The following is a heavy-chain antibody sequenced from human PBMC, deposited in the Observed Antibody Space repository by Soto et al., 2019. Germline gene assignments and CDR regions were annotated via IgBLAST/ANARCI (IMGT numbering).Heavy chain of an antibody. V-gene: IGHV4-59*01. D-gene: IGHD3-22*01. CDR2: IYYSGST. CDR1: GGSITSYF. Sequence: SETLSLTCTVSGGSITSYFWTWIRQPPGKGLEWIGYIYYSGSTNYNPSLKSRVTISIDTSKNHFSLKLSSVTAADTAVYYCARDGNYYDSSGLKGGFDSWGQGTLVTVSS. J-gene: IGHJ4*02. CDR3: ARDGNYYDSSGLKGGFDS.